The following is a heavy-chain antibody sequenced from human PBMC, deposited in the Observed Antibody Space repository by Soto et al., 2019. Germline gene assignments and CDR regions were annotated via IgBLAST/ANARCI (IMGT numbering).Heavy chain of an antibody. D-gene: IGHD2-15*01. Sequence: PSETLSLTCSVSGYSVSSSDYYWAWIRQPPGKGLEWIGSMLYSGLTYYNPSLKSRVTLSVDTSKNQFSVRLSSVTASDTAVDYCAPLSVSLSGPYGIHVWGQGTTVTVSS. J-gene: IGHJ6*02. CDR3: APLSVSLSGPYGIHV. V-gene: IGHV4-39*01. CDR1: GYSVSSSDYY. CDR2: MLYSGLT.